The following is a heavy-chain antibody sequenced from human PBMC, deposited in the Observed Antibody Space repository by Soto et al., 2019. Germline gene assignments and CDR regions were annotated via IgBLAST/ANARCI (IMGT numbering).Heavy chain of an antibody. V-gene: IGHV3-30-3*01. J-gene: IGHJ4*02. D-gene: IGHD3-3*01. CDR2: ISYDGSNK. Sequence: QVQLVESGGGVVQPGRSLRLSCAASGFTFSSYAMHWVRQAPGKGLEWVAVISYDGSNKYYADSVKGRFTISRDNSKNTLYLQMNRLRAEETAVYYCARGYEWSPDYWGQGTLVPVSS. CDR1: GFTFSSYA. CDR3: ARGYEWSPDY.